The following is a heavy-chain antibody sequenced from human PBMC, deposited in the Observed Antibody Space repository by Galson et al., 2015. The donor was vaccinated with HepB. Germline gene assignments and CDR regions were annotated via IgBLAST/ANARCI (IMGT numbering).Heavy chain of an antibody. CDR1: GYTFTSYA. D-gene: IGHD4-17*01. V-gene: IGHV7-4-1*02. CDR3: ARDLGGYGDYYFAY. J-gene: IGHJ4*02. CDR2: INTNTGNP. Sequence: SLKLSCKASGYTFTSYAMSWVRQAPGQGLEWMGWINTNTGNPTYAQGFTGRFVFSLDTSVSTAYLQISSLKAEDTAVYYCARDLGGYGDYYFAYWGQGTLVTVSS.